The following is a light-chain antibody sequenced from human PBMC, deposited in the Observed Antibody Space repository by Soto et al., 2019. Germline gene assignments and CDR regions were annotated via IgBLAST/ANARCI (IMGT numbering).Light chain of an antibody. J-gene: IGLJ2*01. CDR1: TSNIGSNT. CDR2: STD. CDR3: AVWDDNLKGL. V-gene: IGLV1-44*01. Sequence: QSVLTQPPSASGTPGQRVTISCSGSTSNIGSNTVNWYQQLPGTAPKLLIYSTDQRPSGVPDRFSGSKSGTSASLAISGLQSEDEADYYCAVWDDNLKGLFGGGTKLTVL.